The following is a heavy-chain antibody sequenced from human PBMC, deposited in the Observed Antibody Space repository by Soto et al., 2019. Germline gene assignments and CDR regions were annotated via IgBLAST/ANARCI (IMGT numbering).Heavy chain of an antibody. CDR2: INHSGST. Sequence: PSETLSLTCAVYGGSFSGYYWSWIRQPPGKGLEWIGEINHSGSTNYNPSLKSRVTISVDKSKNQFSLKLSSVTAADTAVYYCARGHTPVRGAYYGMDVWGQGTTVTVSS. CDR3: ARGHTPVRGAYYGMDV. V-gene: IGHV4-34*01. CDR1: GGSFSGYY. D-gene: IGHD3-10*02. J-gene: IGHJ6*02.